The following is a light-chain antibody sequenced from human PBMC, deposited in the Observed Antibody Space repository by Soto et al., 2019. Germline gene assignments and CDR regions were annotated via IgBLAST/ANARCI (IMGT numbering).Light chain of an antibody. Sequence: QAVVTQEPSFSVSPGGTVTLTCGLSSGSVSTGYYPSWYQQTPGQAPRTLIYNTNIRSSGVPDRFSGSILGNKAALTITGAQADDESDYYCVLYMGSGFSGVFGGGTKVTVL. V-gene: IGLV8-61*01. CDR2: NTN. CDR3: VLYMGSGFSGV. J-gene: IGLJ3*02. CDR1: SGSVSTGYY.